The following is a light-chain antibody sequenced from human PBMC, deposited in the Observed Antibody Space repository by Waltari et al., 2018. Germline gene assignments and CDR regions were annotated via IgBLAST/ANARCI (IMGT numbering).Light chain of an antibody. CDR3: NSYTSSSTWV. CDR2: DVS. Sequence: QSALTQPAPVSGSPGQSITISCTGTSSDVGGYNYASWYQQPPGKAPKLMIFDVSKRPSGVSNRFSGSKSGSTASLTISGLQAEDEADFYCNSYTSSSTWVFGGGTKLTVL. CDR1: SSDVGGYNY. V-gene: IGLV2-14*01. J-gene: IGLJ3*02.